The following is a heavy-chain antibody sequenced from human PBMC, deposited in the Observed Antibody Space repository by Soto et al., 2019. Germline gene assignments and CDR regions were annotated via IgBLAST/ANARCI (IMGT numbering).Heavy chain of an antibody. CDR3: ARGSTVVMLGYYYYYGMYV. CDR1: GGSISSYY. D-gene: IGHD4-17*01. V-gene: IGHV4-59*01. CDR2: IYYSGST. Sequence: PSETLSLTCTVSGGSISSYYWSWIRQPPGKGLEWIGYIYYSGSTNYNPSLKSRVTISVDTSKNQFSLKLSSVTAADTAVYYCARGSTVVMLGYYYYYGMYVWGQGTTVTVS. J-gene: IGHJ6*02.